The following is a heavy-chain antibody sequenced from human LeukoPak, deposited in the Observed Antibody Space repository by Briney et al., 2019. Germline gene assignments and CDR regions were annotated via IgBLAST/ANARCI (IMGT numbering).Heavy chain of an antibody. J-gene: IGHJ3*02. CDR3: ARAPTRLRWAFDI. V-gene: IGHV4-34*01. CDR1: GGSFSGYY. CDR2: INHSGST. D-gene: IGHD4-17*01. Sequence: SETLSLTCAVYGGSFSGYYWSWIRQPPGKGLEWIGEINHSGSTNYNPSLKSRVTISVDTPKNQFSLKLSSVTAADTAVYFCARAPTRLRWAFDIWGQGTMVTVSS.